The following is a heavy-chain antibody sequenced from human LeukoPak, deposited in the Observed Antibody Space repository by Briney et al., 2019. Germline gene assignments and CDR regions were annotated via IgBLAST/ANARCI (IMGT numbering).Heavy chain of an antibody. CDR3: VRHDGRGGATMGAFDS. D-gene: IGHD5-12*01. J-gene: IGHJ5*01. Sequence: HXWGWIXXAXGXGLXXIXTVYYGRTTYYTPSLYGRVTISLDTSANHFSLQLNSVTAADTAVYYCVRHDGRGGATMGAFDSWGQGSLVTVSS. V-gene: IGHV4-39*01. CDR2: VYYGRTT. CDR1: HX.